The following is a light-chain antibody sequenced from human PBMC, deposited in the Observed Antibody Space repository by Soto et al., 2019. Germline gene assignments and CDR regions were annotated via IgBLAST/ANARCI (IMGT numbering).Light chain of an antibody. CDR2: RND. J-gene: IGLJ1*01. Sequence: QSVLPQPPSASGTPGQRVTISCSTTNSRSGSNYVYWYQQLPGAAPKLLIYRNDQRPSVVPDRFSASKSGTSASLAISGLRSEDEADYFCAKSNDSLRVYVFGSGTKVTAL. CDR3: AKSNDSLRVYV. CDR1: NSRSGSNY. V-gene: IGLV1-47*01.